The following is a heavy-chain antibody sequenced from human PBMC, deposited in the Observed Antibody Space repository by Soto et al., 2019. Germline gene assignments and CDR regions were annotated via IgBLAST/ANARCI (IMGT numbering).Heavy chain of an antibody. J-gene: IGHJ5*02. CDR2: INHSGST. D-gene: IGHD6-13*01. CDR3: ARGGDSSSWYSRWFDP. Sequence: QVQLQQWGAGLLKPSETLSLTCAVYGGSFSGYYWSWIRQPQGKGLEWIGEINHSGSTNYNPSLKSRVTISVDTSKNQFSLKLSSVTAADTAVYYCARGGDSSSWYSRWFDPWGQGTLVTVSS. V-gene: IGHV4-34*01. CDR1: GGSFSGYY.